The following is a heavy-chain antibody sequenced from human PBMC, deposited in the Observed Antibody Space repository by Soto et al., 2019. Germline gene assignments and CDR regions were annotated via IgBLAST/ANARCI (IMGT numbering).Heavy chain of an antibody. Sequence: GGSLRLSSTASEFNFGDAWMNWVRQAPGKGLEWVGLIKSKTDGGTTDYAAPVKGRFSISRDDSINTLYLQMNSLKSEDTAVYYCSTVSSSYFWGQGTLVTVSS. V-gene: IGHV3-15*07. D-gene: IGHD6-6*01. CDR3: STVSSSYF. J-gene: IGHJ4*02. CDR2: IKSKTDGGTT. CDR1: EFNFGDAW.